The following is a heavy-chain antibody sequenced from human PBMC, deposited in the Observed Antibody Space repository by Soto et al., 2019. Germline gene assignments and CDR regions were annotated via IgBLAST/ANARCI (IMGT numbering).Heavy chain of an antibody. D-gene: IGHD3-22*01. CDR3: ARQIYDSDTGPNFQYYFDS. CDR1: GYSFAGYW. J-gene: IGHJ4*02. CDR2: IDPSDSQT. Sequence: GESLKISCKGSGYSFAGYWITWVRQKPGKGLEWMGQIDPSDSQTYYSPSFRGHVTISVTKSITTVFLQWSSLRASDTAMYYCARQIYDSDTGPNFQYYFDSWGQGTPVTVSS. V-gene: IGHV5-10-1*01.